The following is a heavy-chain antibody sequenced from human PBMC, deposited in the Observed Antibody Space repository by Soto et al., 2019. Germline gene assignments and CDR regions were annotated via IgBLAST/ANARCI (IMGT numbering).Heavy chain of an antibody. J-gene: IGHJ4*02. V-gene: IGHV3-30*03. Sequence: QAHLVESGGGVVQPGTSLRLSCAASGVSFNSYDMHWVRQAPGKGPEWVAIISYDGSDKYYAESVKGRFTVSRDNSENTLSLEMNSLTTEDTAVYYCARLLREGILRATTPLGYWGQGTRVTVSS. CDR3: ARLLREGILRATTPLGY. D-gene: IGHD1-26*01. CDR1: GVSFNSYD. CDR2: ISYDGSDK.